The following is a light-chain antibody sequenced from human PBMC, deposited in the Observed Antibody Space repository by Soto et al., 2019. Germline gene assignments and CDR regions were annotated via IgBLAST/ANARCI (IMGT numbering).Light chain of an antibody. CDR3: QQYNSYSRT. J-gene: IGKJ2*01. Sequence: DIQMTQSPSTLSASVGDRVTITCRASQSISSWLAWYQQKPGKAPKLLIYKASSLESGVPSRFSGSGSGTEFTLNICSLQPDDFATYYCQQYNSYSRTFGQGTKVDIK. CDR1: QSISSW. V-gene: IGKV1-5*03. CDR2: KAS.